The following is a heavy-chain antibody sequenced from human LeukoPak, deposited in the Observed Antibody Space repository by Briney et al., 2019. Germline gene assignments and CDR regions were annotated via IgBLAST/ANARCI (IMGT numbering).Heavy chain of an antibody. CDR2: ISAYNGNT. V-gene: IGHV1-18*01. CDR3: ARSGWYVLGMDV. J-gene: IGHJ6*02. D-gene: IGHD6-13*01. CDR1: GYTFTSYG. Sequence: GASVKVSCKASGYTFTSYGISWVRQAPGQGLEWMGWISAYNGNTNYAQKLQGRVTMTRNTSISTAYMELSSLRSEDTAVYYCARSGWYVLGMDVWGQGTTVTVSS.